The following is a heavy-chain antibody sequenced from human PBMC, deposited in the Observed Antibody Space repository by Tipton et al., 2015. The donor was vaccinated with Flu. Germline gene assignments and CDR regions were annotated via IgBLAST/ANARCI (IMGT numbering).Heavy chain of an antibody. CDR3: ARDAMIVAEGWFDP. CDR1: GGSISSSSYY. D-gene: IGHD3-22*01. J-gene: IGHJ5*02. V-gene: IGHV4-39*07. CDR2: IYYSGST. Sequence: TLSLTCTVSGGSISSSSYYWGWIRQPPGKGLEWIGSIYYSGSTYYNPSLKSRVTISVGTSKNQFSLKLSSVTAADTAVYYCARDAMIVAEGWFDPWGQGTLVTVSS.